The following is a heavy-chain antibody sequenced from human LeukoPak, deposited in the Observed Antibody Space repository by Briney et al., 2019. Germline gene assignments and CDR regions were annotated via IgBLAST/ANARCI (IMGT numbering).Heavy chain of an antibody. V-gene: IGHV4-59*01. CDR3: ARGGREYFADY. J-gene: IGHJ4*02. Sequence: SETLSLTCTVSGGSISSYYWSWIRQPPGKGLEWIGYIYYSGSTNYNPSLKSRVTISVDTSKNQFSLKLSSVTAADTAVYYCARGGREYFADYWGQGTLVTVSS. D-gene: IGHD3-9*01. CDR2: IYYSGST. CDR1: GGSISSYY.